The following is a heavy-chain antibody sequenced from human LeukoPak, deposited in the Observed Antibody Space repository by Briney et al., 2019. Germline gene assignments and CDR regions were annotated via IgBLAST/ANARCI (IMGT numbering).Heavy chain of an antibody. J-gene: IGHJ3*02. V-gene: IGHV4-59*01. D-gene: IGHD5-24*01. Sequence: PSETLXLXXXVSGGSISXXXXXXXRQPPXXXXXXXXXIYYSGTTNYNPSLXSXXTISVDTSKNQFSLKLSSVTAADTAVYYCARGEADGYNLSAFDIWGQGTMVTVSS. CDR1: GGSISXXX. CDR2: IYYSGTT. CDR3: ARGEADGYNLSAFDI.